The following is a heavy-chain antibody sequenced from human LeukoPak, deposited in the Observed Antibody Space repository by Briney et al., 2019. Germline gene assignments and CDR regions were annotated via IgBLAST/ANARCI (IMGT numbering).Heavy chain of an antibody. CDR2: ISSSSSYI. V-gene: IGHV3-21*01. Sequence: GGSLRLSXAASGFTFSSYSMNWVRQAPGKGLEWVSSISSSSSYIYYADSVKGRFTISRDNAKNSLYLQMNSLRAEDTAVYYCARGRGDPVFDCWGQGTLVTVSS. D-gene: IGHD3-10*01. CDR1: GFTFSSYS. J-gene: IGHJ4*02. CDR3: ARGRGDPVFDC.